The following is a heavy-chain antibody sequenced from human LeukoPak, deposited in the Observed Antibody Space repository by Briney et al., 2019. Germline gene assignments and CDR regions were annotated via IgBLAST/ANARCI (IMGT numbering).Heavy chain of an antibody. CDR3: ARSLYYYDSSGTTAAFDI. J-gene: IGHJ3*02. CDR1: GYTFTGYY. D-gene: IGHD3-22*01. Sequence: GASVKVSCKASGYTFTGYYMHWVRQAPGQGLEWMGWINPNSGGTNYAQKFQGRVTMTRDTSISTAYMELSRLRSDDTAVYYCARSLYYYDSSGTTAAFDIWGQGTMVTVSS. CDR2: INPNSGGT. V-gene: IGHV1-2*02.